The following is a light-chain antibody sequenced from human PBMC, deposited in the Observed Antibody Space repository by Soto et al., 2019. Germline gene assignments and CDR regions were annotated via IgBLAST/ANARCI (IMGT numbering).Light chain of an antibody. Sequence: IQMTQSPASLSSSLGYRFTISCRASQSIGRNLNWYQQKPGKAPTLLMFTSSSLQSGVPSRFSGSGSGTDFTLTISSLQPEDFATYYCQQSYSTPPSFGQGTKVDIK. J-gene: IGKJ1*01. CDR1: QSIGRN. CDR2: TSS. V-gene: IGKV1-39*01. CDR3: QQSYSTPPS.